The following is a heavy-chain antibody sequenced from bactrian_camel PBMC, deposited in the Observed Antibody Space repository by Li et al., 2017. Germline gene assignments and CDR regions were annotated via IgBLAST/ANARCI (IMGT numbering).Heavy chain of an antibody. D-gene: IGHD2*01. CDR3: ALSRRVGYCYTEAVFDD. CDR2: IESGGST. V-gene: IGHV3S53*01. CDR1: GYTDSRYC. Sequence: HVQLVESGGGSVQAGGSLRLSCAASGYTDSRYCMGWFRQAPGKEREGVAGIESGGSTSYADSVKGRFTISEDNAKNMVYLQMNSLKAEDTAMYYCALSRRVGYCYTEAVFDDWGQGTQVTVS. J-gene: IGHJ4*01.